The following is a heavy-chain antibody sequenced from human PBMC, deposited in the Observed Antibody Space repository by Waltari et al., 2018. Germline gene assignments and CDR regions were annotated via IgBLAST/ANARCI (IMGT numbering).Heavy chain of an antibody. CDR3: ARDSALCNRINCRGDAFDI. J-gene: IGHJ3*02. Sequence: EVQLVESGGGLVQPGGSLSLSCAASEFTFSSYWMRWVRQAPGKGLEGVGKIKKDGIEKYYVDSVRGRFTISRDNAKNSLYLQMNSLRAEDTAVYSCARDSALCNRINCRGDAFDIWGQGTMVTVSS. CDR1: EFTFSSYW. V-gene: IGHV3-7*01. CDR2: IKKDGIEK. D-gene: IGHD1-1*01.